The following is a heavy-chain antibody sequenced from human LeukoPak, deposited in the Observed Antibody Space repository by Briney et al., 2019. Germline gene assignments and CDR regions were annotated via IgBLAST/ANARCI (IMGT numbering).Heavy chain of an antibody. CDR2: IYTSGST. V-gene: IGHV4-4*07. CDR3: ARDFWSGYYAWFDP. CDR1: GGSFSGYY. D-gene: IGHD3-3*01. Sequence: SETLSLTCAVYGGSFSGYYWSWIRQPAGRGLEWIGRIYTSGSTNYNPSLKSRVTMSVDTSKNQFSLKLSSVTAADSAVYYCARDFWSGYYAWFDPWGQGTLVTVSS. J-gene: IGHJ5*02.